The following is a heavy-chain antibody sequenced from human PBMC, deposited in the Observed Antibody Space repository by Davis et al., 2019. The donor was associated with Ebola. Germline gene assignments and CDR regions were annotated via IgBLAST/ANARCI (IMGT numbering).Heavy chain of an antibody. V-gene: IGHV7-4-1*02. D-gene: IGHD2-15*01. J-gene: IGHJ6*04. Sequence: AASVKVSCKASGYTFNRYALNWVRQAPGQGLEWMGWINTNTGNPTYAQGFTGRFVFSLDTSVSTAYLQISSLKAEDTAVYYCARDNGGGNHYYYGMDVWGKGTTVTVSS. CDR3: ARDNGGGNHYYYGMDV. CDR2: INTNTGNP. CDR1: GYTFNRYA.